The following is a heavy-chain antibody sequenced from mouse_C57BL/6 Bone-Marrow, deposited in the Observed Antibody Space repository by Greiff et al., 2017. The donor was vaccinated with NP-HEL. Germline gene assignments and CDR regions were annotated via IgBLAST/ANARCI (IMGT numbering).Heavy chain of an antibody. CDR3: ARDYWDWYFDV. CDR1: GFTFSDFY. Sequence: EVKLVESGGGLVQPGRSLRLSCATSGFTFSDFYMEWVRQAPGKGLEWIAASRNKANDYTTEDSASVKGRFTVSRDTSQSKLYLQMNALRAEDTASYYCARDYWDWYFDVWGTGTTVTVSS. D-gene: IGHD4-1*01. J-gene: IGHJ1*03. V-gene: IGHV7-1*01. CDR2: SRNKANDYTT.